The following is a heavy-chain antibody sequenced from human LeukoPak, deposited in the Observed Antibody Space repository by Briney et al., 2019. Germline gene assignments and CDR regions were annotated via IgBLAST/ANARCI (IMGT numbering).Heavy chain of an antibody. Sequence: GGSLRLSCAASGFTFSSXXXXXXXXXXXXXXXXXXXXSSSSSYIYYADSVKGRFTISRDNAKNSLYLQMNSLRAEDTAVYYCARVRSSPTLKYYYMDVWGKGTAVTVSS. D-gene: IGHD6-19*01. V-gene: IGHV3-21*01. CDR2: XSSSSSYI. CDR1: GFTFSSXX. CDR3: ARVRSSPTLKYYYMDV. J-gene: IGHJ6*03.